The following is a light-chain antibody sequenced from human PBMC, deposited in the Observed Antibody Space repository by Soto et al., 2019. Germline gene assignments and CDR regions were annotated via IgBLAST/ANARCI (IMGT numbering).Light chain of an antibody. Sequence: EIVLTQSPGTLSLSPGDTATLSCRASQSVPSNYLAWYQQKGGQAPSLLIYGASRRATGNPDRFSGSGSGTDFTLTIRLEPEDFAVYYCQQYGGSPLTFGGGTKVEI. J-gene: IGKJ4*01. V-gene: IGKV3-20*01. CDR3: QQYGGSPLT. CDR1: QSVPSNY. CDR2: GAS.